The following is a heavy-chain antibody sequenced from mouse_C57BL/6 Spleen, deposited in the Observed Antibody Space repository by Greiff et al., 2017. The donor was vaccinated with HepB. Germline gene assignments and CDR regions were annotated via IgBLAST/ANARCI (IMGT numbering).Heavy chain of an antibody. J-gene: IGHJ2*01. CDR3: AVATMITYYLDY. Sequence: QVTLKESGPGILQSSQTLSLTCSFSGFSLSTSGMGVSWIRQPSGKGLEWLAHIYWDDDKRYNPSLKRRLTISKDTSRNQVFLKITSVDTADTATYYCAVATMITYYLDYWSQGTTLTVSS. D-gene: IGHD2-4*01. CDR1: GFSLSTSGMG. V-gene: IGHV8-12*01. CDR2: IYWDDDK.